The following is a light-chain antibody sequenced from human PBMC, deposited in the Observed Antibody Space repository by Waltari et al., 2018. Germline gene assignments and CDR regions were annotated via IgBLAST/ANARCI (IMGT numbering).Light chain of an antibody. Sequence: QSALTQPRSVSGSPGQSVTISCTGTSSDVGRYNFVSWYQQHPGNAPKVIIYEVTKQPLGCPVRFSGSKSGNTASLTISGLQAEDEADYHCSSCAGYYSILFGGGTKLTGL. J-gene: IGLJ2*01. CDR3: SSCAGYYSIL. V-gene: IGLV2-11*01. CDR2: EVT. CDR1: SSDVGRYNF.